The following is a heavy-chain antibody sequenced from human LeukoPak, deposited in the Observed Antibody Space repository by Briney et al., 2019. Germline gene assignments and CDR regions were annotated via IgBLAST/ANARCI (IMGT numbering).Heavy chain of an antibody. CDR2: INHSGST. V-gene: IGHV4-34*01. J-gene: IGHJ5*02. CDR3: ARGRRIVVVPAAYGP. Sequence: PSETLFLTXAVYGGSFSGYYWSWIRQPPGKGLEWIGEINHSGSTNYNPSLKSRVTISVDTSKNQFSLKLSSVTAADTAVYYCARGRRIVVVPAAYGPWGQGTLVTVSS. D-gene: IGHD2-2*01. CDR1: GGSFSGYY.